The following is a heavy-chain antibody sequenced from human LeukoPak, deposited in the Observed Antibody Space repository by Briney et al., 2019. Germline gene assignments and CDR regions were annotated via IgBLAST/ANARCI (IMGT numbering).Heavy chain of an antibody. CDR1: GGSISSYY. Sequence: SETLSLTCTVSGGSISSYYWSWIRQPPGKGLEWIGYIYTSGSTNYNPSLKSRVTISVDTSKDQFSLKLSSVTTGDTAVYYCARRKVWFDPWGQGTLVTVSS. J-gene: IGHJ5*02. V-gene: IGHV4-4*09. CDR3: ARRKVWFDP. CDR2: IYTSGST.